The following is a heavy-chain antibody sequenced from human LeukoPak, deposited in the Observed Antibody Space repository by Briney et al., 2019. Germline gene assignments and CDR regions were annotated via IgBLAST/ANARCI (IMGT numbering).Heavy chain of an antibody. D-gene: IGHD3-22*01. CDR1: GYTFTSYG. V-gene: IGHV1-69*05. J-gene: IGHJ5*02. CDR3: ARDKVRVSWFDP. Sequence: ASVKVSCKASGYTFTSYGISWVRQAPGQGLEWMGRIIPIFGTANYAQKFQGRVTITTDESTSTAYMELSSLRSEDTAVYYCARDKVRVSWFDPWGQGTLVTVSS. CDR2: IIPIFGTA.